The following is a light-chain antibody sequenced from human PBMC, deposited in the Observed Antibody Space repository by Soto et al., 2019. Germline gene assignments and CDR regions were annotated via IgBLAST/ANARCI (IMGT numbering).Light chain of an antibody. J-gene: IGKJ1*01. CDR3: QQHSNWPPWT. CDR2: RAS. Sequence: DIVLTQSPGTLALSPGERATLSSGGSQSVSSNLAWYQQKPGQGPRLLIFRASSRATGVPARFSASGSGTEFTLTIRGLQSEDLAIYDCQQHSNWPPWTVGPGTKVGIK. V-gene: IGKV3-15*01. CDR1: QSVSSN.